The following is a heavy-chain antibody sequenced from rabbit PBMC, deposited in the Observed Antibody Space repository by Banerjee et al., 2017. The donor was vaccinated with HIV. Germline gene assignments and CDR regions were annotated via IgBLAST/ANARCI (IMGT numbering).Heavy chain of an antibody. CDR3: ARNDFSSAWGADL. CDR1: GFSFSNKYV. V-gene: IGHV1S40*01. CDR2: INTSSGNT. D-gene: IGHD4-1*01. Sequence: QSLEESGGDLVKPEGSLTLTCTASGFSFSNKYVMCWVRQAPGKGLEWIACINTSSGNTVYASWAKGRFTISRTSSTTVTLQMTSLTAADTATYFCARNDFSSAWGADLWGPGTLVTVS. J-gene: IGHJ4*01.